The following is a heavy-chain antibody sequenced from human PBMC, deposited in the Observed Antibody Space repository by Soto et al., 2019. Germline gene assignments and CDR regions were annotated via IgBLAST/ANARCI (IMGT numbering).Heavy chain of an antibody. V-gene: IGHV3-15*07. CDR1: GFTFSNAW. CDR3: TTARYDILTGYYRMDAFDI. Sequence: EVQLVESGGGLVKPGGSLRLSCAASGFTFSNAWMNWVRQAPGKGLEWVGRIKSKTDGGTTDYAAPVKGRFTISRDDSINTLYLQMNSLKTEDTAVYYCTTARYDILTGYYRMDAFDIWGQVTMVTVSS. CDR2: IKSKTDGGTT. J-gene: IGHJ3*02. D-gene: IGHD3-9*01.